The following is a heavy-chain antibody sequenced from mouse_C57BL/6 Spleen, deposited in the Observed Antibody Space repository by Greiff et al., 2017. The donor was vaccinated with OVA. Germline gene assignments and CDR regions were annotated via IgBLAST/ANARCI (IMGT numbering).Heavy chain of an antibody. D-gene: IGHD2-1*01. CDR1: GYAFSSYG. J-gene: IGHJ3*01. V-gene: IGHV1-80*01. Sequence: VQLQQSGAELVKPGASVKISCKASGYAFSSYGMNWVKQRPGKGLEWIGQIYPGDGDTNYNGKFKGKATLTADKSSSTAYMQLSSLTSEDSAVYFCASRGNYLAWFAYWGQGTLVTVSA. CDR2: IYPGDGDT. CDR3: ASRGNYLAWFAY.